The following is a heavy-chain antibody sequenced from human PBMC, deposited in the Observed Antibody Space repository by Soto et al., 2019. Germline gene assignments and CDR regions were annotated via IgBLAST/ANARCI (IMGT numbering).Heavy chain of an antibody. CDR3: AIYSGYEPRAGHFDY. V-gene: IGHV3-30*03. CDR2: ISYDGSNR. D-gene: IGHD5-12*01. CDR1: GFTFSSYG. J-gene: IGHJ4*02. Sequence: QVQLVESGGGVVQPGRSLRLSCAASGFTFSSYGMHWVRQAPGKGLEWVAVISYDGSNRYYADSVKGRFNISRDNSKNTLYLQMTSLRTEDTAVYYCAIYSGYEPRAGHFDYWCQGTLVTVST.